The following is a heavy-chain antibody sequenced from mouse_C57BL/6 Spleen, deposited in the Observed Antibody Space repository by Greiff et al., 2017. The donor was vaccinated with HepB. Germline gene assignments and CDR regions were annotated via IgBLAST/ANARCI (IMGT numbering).Heavy chain of an antibody. J-gene: IGHJ4*01. V-gene: IGHV1-42*01. CDR2: INPSTGGT. Sequence: EVQLQQSGPELVKPGASVKISCKASGYSFTGYYMNWVKQSPEKSLEWIGEINPSTGGTTYNQKFKAKATLTVDKSSSTAYLQLKSLTSGDSAVYYCARSGAGAMDYWGQGTSVTVSS. D-gene: IGHD3-1*01. CDR3: ARSGAGAMDY. CDR1: GYSFTGYY.